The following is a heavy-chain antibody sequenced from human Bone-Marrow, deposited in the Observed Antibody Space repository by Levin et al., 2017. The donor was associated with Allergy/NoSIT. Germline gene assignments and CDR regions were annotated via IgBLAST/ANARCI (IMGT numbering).Heavy chain of an antibody. D-gene: IGHD1-26*01. CDR2: MNPNSGNT. CDR1: GYTFTSYD. CDR3: ARVVGAPSYYYYYYGMDV. V-gene: IGHV1-8*01. Sequence: VASVKVSCKASGYTFTSYDINWVRQATGQGLEWMGWMNPNSGNTGYAQKFQGRVTMTRNTSISTAYMELSSLRSEDTAVYYCARVVGAPSYYYYYYGMDVWGQGTTVTVSS. J-gene: IGHJ6*02.